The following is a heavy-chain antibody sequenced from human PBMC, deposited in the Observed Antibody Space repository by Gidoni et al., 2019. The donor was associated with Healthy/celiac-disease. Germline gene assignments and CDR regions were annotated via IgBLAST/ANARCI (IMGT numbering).Heavy chain of an antibody. V-gene: IGHV3-23*01. CDR2: ISGSGGST. CDR1: GFTFSSYA. CDR3: AKTYCGGDCSHLHYYGMDV. Sequence: EVQLLESGGGLVQPGGSLRLSCAASGFTFSSYAMSWVRQASGKGLEWVSAISGSGGSTYYADSVKGRFTISRDNSKNTLYLQMNSLRAEDTAVYYCAKTYCGGDCSHLHYYGMDVWGQGTTVTVSS. D-gene: IGHD2-21*02. J-gene: IGHJ6*02.